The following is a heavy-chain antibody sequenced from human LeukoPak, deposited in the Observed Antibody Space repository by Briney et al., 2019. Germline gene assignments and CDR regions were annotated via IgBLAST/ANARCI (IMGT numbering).Heavy chain of an antibody. D-gene: IGHD3-22*01. CDR2: ISSSGSTI. J-gene: IGHJ4*02. CDR1: GFTFSSYW. CDR3: ARGDSSGYYQPFDY. Sequence: AGGSLRLSCAASGFTFSSYWMNWVRQAPGKGLEWVSYISSSGSTIYYADSVKGRFTISRDNAKNSLYLQMNSLRAEDTAVYYCARGDSSGYYQPFDYWGQGTLVTVSS. V-gene: IGHV3-48*01.